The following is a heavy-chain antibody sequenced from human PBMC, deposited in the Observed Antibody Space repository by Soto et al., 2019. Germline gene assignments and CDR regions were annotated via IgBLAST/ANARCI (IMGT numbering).Heavy chain of an antibody. D-gene: IGHD2-21*01. CDR3: TFGDKSFEY. CDR2: ISYDGNNR. J-gene: IGHJ4*02. Sequence: ESGGGVVQPGRSLRVYCAASGFTFSDYGIYWVRQAPGKGLEWVALISYDGNNREYGDSVKGRFTISRDNSKNTLYLQMNSLRVEDTAVYYCTFGDKSFEYWGQGTLVTVSS. CDR1: GFTFSDYG. V-gene: IGHV3-30*03.